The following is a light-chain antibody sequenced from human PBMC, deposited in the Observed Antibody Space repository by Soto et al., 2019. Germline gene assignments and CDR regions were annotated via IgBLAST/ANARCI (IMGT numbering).Light chain of an antibody. CDR1: QSLVYSDGNTY. CDR2: KVS. CDR3: MQGTHRPPYT. J-gene: IGKJ2*01. Sequence: DVVLTQSPLSLPVTLGQSASISCRSRQSLVYSDGNTYLSWFHQRPGQSPRRLIYKVSVRDPGVPDRLSGSGSGTVTLRISRVEAEDVGVYYCMQGTHRPPYTFGQGTKLEIQ. V-gene: IGKV2-30*01.